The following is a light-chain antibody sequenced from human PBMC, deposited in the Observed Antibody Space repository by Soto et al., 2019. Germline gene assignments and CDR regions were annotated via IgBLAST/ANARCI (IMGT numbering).Light chain of an antibody. Sequence: EIVLTQSPGTLSLSPGERATLSCRASESVSSSYLAWYQQKPGQAHRLLIYGASSRATGTPDRFSGSRSGTDFTLTIRRLEPEDFAVYYCQHYGSSPPWTFGQGTKGDIK. V-gene: IGKV3-20*01. J-gene: IGKJ1*01. CDR2: GAS. CDR3: QHYGSSPPWT. CDR1: ESVSSSY.